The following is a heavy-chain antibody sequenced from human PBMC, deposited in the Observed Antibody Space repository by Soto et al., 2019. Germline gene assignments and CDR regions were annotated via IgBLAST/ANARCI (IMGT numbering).Heavy chain of an antibody. CDR1: GFTFSSYA. CDR2: ISYDGSNK. V-gene: IGHV3-30-3*01. Sequence: QVQLVESGGGVVQPGRSLRLSCAASGFTFSSYAMHWVRQAPGTGLEWVAVISYDGSNKYYADSVKGRFTISRDNCKNTLDLQMNILRAEDTAVYYCARFGELLQPVPWYAFDIWGQGTMVTVSS. J-gene: IGHJ3*02. D-gene: IGHD3-10*01. CDR3: ARFGELLQPVPWYAFDI.